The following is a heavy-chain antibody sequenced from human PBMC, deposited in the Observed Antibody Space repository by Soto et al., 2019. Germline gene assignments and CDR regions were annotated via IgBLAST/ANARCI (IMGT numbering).Heavy chain of an antibody. CDR2: ISYDGSNK. D-gene: IGHD6-19*01. J-gene: IGHJ3*02. V-gene: IGHV3-30*18. CDR3: AKGEIAVANDAFDI. CDR1: GFTFSSYG. Sequence: QVQLVESGGGVVQPGRSLRLSCAASGFTFSSYGMHWVRQAPGKGLEWVAVISYDGSNKYYADSVKGRFTISRDNXXNTLYLQMNSLRAEDTAVYYCAKGEIAVANDAFDIWGQGTMVTVSS.